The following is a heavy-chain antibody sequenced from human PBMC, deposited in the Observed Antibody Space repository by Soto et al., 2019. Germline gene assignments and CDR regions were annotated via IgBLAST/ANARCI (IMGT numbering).Heavy chain of an antibody. J-gene: IGHJ5*02. CDR1: GGSISSYY. V-gene: IGHV4-59*08. CDR3: ARSPKRQWLSWFDP. CDR2: IYYSGST. D-gene: IGHD6-19*01. Sequence: PSETLSLTCTVSGGSISSYYWSWIRQTPGKGLEWIGYIYYSGSTNYNPSLKSRVTISVDTSKNQFSLKLSSVTAADTAVYYCARSPKRQWLSWFDPWGQGTLVTVSS.